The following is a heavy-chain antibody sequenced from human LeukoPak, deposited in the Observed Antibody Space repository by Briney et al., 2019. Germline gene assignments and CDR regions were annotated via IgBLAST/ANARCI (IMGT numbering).Heavy chain of an antibody. Sequence: GGSLRLSCAASGFTFSSYEMNWVRQAPGKGLEWVSYISSCGSTIYYADSVKGRFTISRDNAKNSLYLQMNSLRAEDTAVYYCARDSEYDILTGQGINFDYWGQGTLVTVSS. V-gene: IGHV3-48*03. CDR1: GFTFSSYE. J-gene: IGHJ4*02. D-gene: IGHD3-9*01. CDR2: ISSCGSTI. CDR3: ARDSEYDILTGQGINFDY.